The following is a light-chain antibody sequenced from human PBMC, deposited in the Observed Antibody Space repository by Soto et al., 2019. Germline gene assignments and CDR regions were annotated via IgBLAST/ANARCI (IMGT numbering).Light chain of an antibody. CDR1: QSVSSN. Sequence: IVLTQSHATLSLSPGERATLSCRASQSVSSNLAWYQQKPGQAPRLLIYGSSNSATGIPDRFSGSGSGMDVTLTLIRLGPEDLAVGIVAKDGCRGRIGQCTKV. CDR3: AKDGCRGR. CDR2: GSS. V-gene: IGKV3-11*01. J-gene: IGKJ1*01.